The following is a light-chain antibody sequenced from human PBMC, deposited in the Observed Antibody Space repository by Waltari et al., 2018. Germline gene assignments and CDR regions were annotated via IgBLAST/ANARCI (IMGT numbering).Light chain of an antibody. J-gene: IGLJ2*01. CDR3: CSYASSGTGV. V-gene: IGLV2-23*02. CDR2: EVS. Sequence: QSALTQPASVSGSPGQSITISCTGTSSDVGSYNLVTWYQQYPGKAPKLMIYEVSKRRSGVSNRVSGSKSGNTASLTISGLQAEDEADYYCCSYASSGTGVFGGGTKVTVL. CDR1: SSDVGSYNL.